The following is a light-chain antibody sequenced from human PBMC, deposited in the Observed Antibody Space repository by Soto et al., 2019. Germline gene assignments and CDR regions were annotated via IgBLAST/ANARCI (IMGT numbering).Light chain of an antibody. CDR2: GAS. V-gene: IGKV3-20*01. J-gene: IGKJ1*01. Sequence: SLSPGERTLPPGARAAISCRARQRVSSRYLAWYPQRPGQAPTVLIYGASSRATVIPDRFSGSGTGTTLTLSIRRLEPEEFAVYYCQQYGSSGTFGQGTKVDIK. CDR1: QRVSSRY. CDR3: QQYGSSGT.